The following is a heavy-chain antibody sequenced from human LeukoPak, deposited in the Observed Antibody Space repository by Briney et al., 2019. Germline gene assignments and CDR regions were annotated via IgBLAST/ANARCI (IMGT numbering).Heavy chain of an antibody. CDR1: GFTFSSYA. CDR3: AKDQQRYCSGGSCLNSFDY. CDR2: ISGSGSST. Sequence: AGGSLRLSCAASGFTFSSYAMSRVRQAPGKGLEWVSAISGSGSSTYYADSVKGRFTISRDNSKNTLYLQVNSLRAEDTAVYYCAKDQQRYCSGGSCLNSFDYWGQGTLVTVSS. V-gene: IGHV3-23*01. J-gene: IGHJ4*02. D-gene: IGHD2-15*01.